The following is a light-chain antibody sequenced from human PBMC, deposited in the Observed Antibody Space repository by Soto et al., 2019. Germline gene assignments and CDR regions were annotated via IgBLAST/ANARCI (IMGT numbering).Light chain of an antibody. V-gene: IGKV3-20*01. Sequence: EIVLTQSPGTLSVSPGERATLSCRASQTISSNNLAWYQQKPGQAPSLLIYGTSSRATGIPDRFSGSGSGTDFTLTISRLEPEDSAIYYCQPYGSWTFGQGTKVES. J-gene: IGKJ1*01. CDR1: QTISSNN. CDR3: QPYGSWT. CDR2: GTS.